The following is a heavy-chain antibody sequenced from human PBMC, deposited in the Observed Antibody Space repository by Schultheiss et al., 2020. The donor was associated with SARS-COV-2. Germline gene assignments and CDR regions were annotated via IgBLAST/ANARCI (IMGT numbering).Heavy chain of an antibody. Sequence: SQTLSLTCTVSGGSISSGGYYWSWIRQHPGKGLEWIGHIYYSGSTYYNPSLKSRVTISVDTSKNQFSLKLSSVTAADTAVYYCARVVDGDYDYYYYYGMDVWGQGTTVTVSS. CDR3: ARVVDGDYDYYYYYGMDV. J-gene: IGHJ6*02. V-gene: IGHV4-31*03. CDR2: IYYSGST. CDR1: GGSISSGGYY. D-gene: IGHD4-17*01.